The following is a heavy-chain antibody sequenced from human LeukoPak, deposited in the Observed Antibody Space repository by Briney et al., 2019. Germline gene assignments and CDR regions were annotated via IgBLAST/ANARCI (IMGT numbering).Heavy chain of an antibody. CDR3: ANGRGAAAQFDY. D-gene: IGHD6-13*01. CDR1: GGTFSSYA. CDR2: IIPIFGTA. Sequence: SVKVSCKASGGTFSSYAISWVRQAPGQGLEWMGGIIPIFGTANYAQKFQGRVTITADKSTRTAYMELSSLRAEDTAVYYCANGRGAAAQFDYWGQGTLVTVSS. V-gene: IGHV1-69*06. J-gene: IGHJ4*02.